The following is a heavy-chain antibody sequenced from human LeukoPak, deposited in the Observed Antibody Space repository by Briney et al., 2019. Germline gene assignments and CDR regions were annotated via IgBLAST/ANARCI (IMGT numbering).Heavy chain of an antibody. J-gene: IGHJ6*03. V-gene: IGHV3-23*01. CDR1: GFTFSSYA. Sequence: PGGSLRLSCAASGFTFSSYAMSWVRQAPGKGLEWVSAISGSGGSTYYADSVKGRFTISRDNSKNTLYLQMNSLRAEDTAVYYCAKDGASAGYYDILTGYYRWGNQYYYYYMDVWGKGTTVTVSS. CDR3: AKDGASAGYYDILTGYYRWGNQYYYYYMDV. CDR2: ISGSGGST. D-gene: IGHD3-9*01.